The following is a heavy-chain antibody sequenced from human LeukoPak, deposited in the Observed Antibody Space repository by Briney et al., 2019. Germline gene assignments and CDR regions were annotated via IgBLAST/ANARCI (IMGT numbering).Heavy chain of an antibody. CDR2: INHSGST. V-gene: IGHV4-34*01. CDR3: ARRTWIQLWLDY. J-gene: IGHJ4*02. CDR1: GGSFSGYY. D-gene: IGHD5-18*01. Sequence: PSETLSLTCAVYGGSFSGYYWSWIRQPPGKGLEWIGEINHSGSTNYNPSLKSRVTISVDTSENQFSLKLSSVTAADTAVYYCARRTWIQLWLDYWGQGTLVTVSS.